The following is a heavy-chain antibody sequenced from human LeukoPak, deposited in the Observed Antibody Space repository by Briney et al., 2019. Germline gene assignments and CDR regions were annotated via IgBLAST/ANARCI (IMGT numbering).Heavy chain of an antibody. CDR1: GFTVSSNY. D-gene: IGHD1-26*01. Sequence: GGSLRLSCAASGFTVSSNYMSWVRQAPGKGLEWVSVIYSGGSTYYADSVKGRFTISRDNSKNTLYLQMNSLRAEDTAVCYCARDRDDIGGSLHWGQGTLVTVSS. V-gene: IGHV3-66*01. CDR3: ARDRDDIGGSLH. J-gene: IGHJ4*02. CDR2: IYSGGST.